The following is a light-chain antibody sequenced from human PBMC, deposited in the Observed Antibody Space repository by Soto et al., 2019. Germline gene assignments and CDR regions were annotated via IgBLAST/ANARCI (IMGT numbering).Light chain of an antibody. V-gene: IGLV2-23*03. CDR2: EGS. J-gene: IGLJ1*01. Sequence: SVLTQPASVSGSPGQSITISCTGTSSDVGSYNLVSWYQQHPGKAPKLMIYEGSKRPSGVSNRFSGSKSGNTASLIISGLQAEDEADYYCCSYAGSSSFNVFGTGTKGTVL. CDR3: CSYAGSSSFNV. CDR1: SSDVGSYNL.